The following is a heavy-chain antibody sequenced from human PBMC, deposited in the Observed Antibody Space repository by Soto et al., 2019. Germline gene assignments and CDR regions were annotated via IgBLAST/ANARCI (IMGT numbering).Heavy chain of an antibody. Sequence: GSLRLSCAASGFTFTNAWMSWVRQAPGKGLEWVGRIKSKTDGATTDYAAPVKGRFTISRDDSKDTLYLQINSLKTEDTAVYYCATDAYYDTSGYWFWGQGTLVTAPQ. D-gene: IGHD3-22*01. J-gene: IGHJ4*02. CDR1: GFTFTNAW. CDR2: IKSKTDGATT. CDR3: ATDAYYDTSGYWF. V-gene: IGHV3-15*01.